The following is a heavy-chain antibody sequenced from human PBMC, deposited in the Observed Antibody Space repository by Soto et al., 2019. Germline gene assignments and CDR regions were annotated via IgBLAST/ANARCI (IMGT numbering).Heavy chain of an antibody. Sequence: ASVKVSCKASGYTFTSYGISWVRQAPGQGLEWMGWISAYNGNTNYAQKLQGRVTMTTDTSTSTAYMELRSLRSDDTAVYYCARDRDCGGDCYPLDYGMDVWGQGTTVTVS. CDR3: ARDRDCGGDCYPLDYGMDV. D-gene: IGHD2-21*02. J-gene: IGHJ6*02. V-gene: IGHV1-18*01. CDR2: ISAYNGNT. CDR1: GYTFTSYG.